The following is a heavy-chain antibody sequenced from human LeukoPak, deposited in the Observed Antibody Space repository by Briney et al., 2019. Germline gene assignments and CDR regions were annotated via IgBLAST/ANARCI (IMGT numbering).Heavy chain of an antibody. V-gene: IGHV4-59*12. CDR3: ARDVSSSDFDY. CDR2: IYYSGST. D-gene: IGHD6-13*01. Sequence: SETLSLTCTVSGGSISSYYWSWIRQPPGKGLEWIGYIYYSGSTNYNPSLKSRVTISVDTSKNQFSLKLSSVTAADTAVYYCARDVSSSDFDYWGQGTLVTVSS. CDR1: GGSISSYY. J-gene: IGHJ4*02.